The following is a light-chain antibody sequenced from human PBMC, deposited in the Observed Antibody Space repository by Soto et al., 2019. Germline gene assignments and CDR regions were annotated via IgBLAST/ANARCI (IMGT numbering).Light chain of an antibody. Sequence: EIVMTQSPATLSVSPGERATLSCRASQSVSSNLAWYQQKPGQAPRLLIYGAATRATGIPARFSGSGSETEFTLTINSLPSYDFAVYYYKQYNNWPPSYTFGQGTKVEIK. CDR1: QSVSSN. J-gene: IGKJ1*01. V-gene: IGKV3-15*01. CDR3: KQYNNWPPSYT. CDR2: GAA.